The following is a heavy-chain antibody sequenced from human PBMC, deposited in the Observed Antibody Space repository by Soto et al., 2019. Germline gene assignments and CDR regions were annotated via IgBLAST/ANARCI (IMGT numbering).Heavy chain of an antibody. CDR2: ILVGGST. CDR3: AKATATSGGAFEI. D-gene: IGHD1-1*01. Sequence: XVSLRLSSAVSGFIRTSYDMSGARQAPGKGLEWVSTILVGGSTHYEDSVKGRFTISRDTSKNTAYLQMNSLTAGDTAFYYCAKATATSGGAFEIYGQGTLVTVSS. V-gene: IGHV3-23*01. CDR1: GFIRTSYD. J-gene: IGHJ3*02.